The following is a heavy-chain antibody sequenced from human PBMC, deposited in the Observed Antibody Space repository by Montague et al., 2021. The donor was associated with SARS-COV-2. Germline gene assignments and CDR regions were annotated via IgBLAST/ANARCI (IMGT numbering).Heavy chain of an antibody. D-gene: IGHD2-21*02. CDR2: TYYRSKRYN. CDR1: GDSVSSNIAT. J-gene: IGHJ2*01. CDR3: AGAYCGGDCYFYWYFDL. V-gene: IGHV6-1*01. Sequence: CAISGDSVSSNIATWNWIRQSPSRGLEWLGRTYYRSKRYNDYAVSVKSRVIINPDTSNNRISLQLNSVTPEDTAVYYCAGAYCGGDCYFYWYFDLWGRGTLVTVSS.